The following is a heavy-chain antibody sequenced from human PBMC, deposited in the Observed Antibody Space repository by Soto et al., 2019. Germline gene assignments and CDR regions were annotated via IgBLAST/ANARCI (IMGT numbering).Heavy chain of an antibody. CDR1: GFTFSSYS. D-gene: IGHD6-13*01. Sequence: QPGGSLRLSCAASGFTFSSYSMNWVRQAPGKGLEWVSYTSSSSSTIYYADSVKGRFTISRDNAKNSLYLQMNSLRAEDTAVYYCASGLIDSSSWPLPSFDYWGQGTLVTVSS. J-gene: IGHJ4*02. CDR3: ASGLIDSSSWPLPSFDY. V-gene: IGHV3-48*01. CDR2: TSSSSSTI.